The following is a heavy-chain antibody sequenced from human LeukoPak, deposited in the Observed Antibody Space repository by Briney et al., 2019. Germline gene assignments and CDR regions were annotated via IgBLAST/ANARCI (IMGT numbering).Heavy chain of an antibody. J-gene: IGHJ4*02. D-gene: IGHD6-19*01. CDR2: IYRSGSA. V-gene: IGHV4-4*02. CDR1: GGSISNTNW. CDR3: ASRAGIAVADY. Sequence: NPSGTLSLTRAVSGGSISNTNWWSWVGQPPGTGLEWIGEIYRSGSANYNPSLKSRVTISVDKSKNHFSLKLTSVTAADTAVYYCASRAGIAVADYWGQGTLVTVSS.